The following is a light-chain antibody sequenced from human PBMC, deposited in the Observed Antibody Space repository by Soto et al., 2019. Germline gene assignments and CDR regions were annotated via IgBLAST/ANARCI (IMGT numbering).Light chain of an antibody. Sequence: DIQMTQSPSTLSASVGDRVTITCRASQSISSWLAWYQQKPGKAPKLLIYKASYLQSWVPSTFSGSGSGTEFTLTISSLQPDDFATYYCQQYNSYSPATFGQGTKVDIK. V-gene: IGKV1-5*03. J-gene: IGKJ1*01. CDR2: KAS. CDR3: QQYNSYSPAT. CDR1: QSISSW.